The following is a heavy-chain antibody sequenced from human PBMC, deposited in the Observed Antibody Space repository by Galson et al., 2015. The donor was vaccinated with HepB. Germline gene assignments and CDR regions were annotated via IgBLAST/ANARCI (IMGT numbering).Heavy chain of an antibody. CDR2: IKSKTDGGTT. CDR3: TTEVGVAIMVRGVSYWFDP. CDR1: GFTFSNAR. J-gene: IGHJ5*02. D-gene: IGHD3-10*01. Sequence: SLRLSCAASGFTFSNARMSWVRQAPGKGLEWVGRIKSKTDGGTTDYAAPVKGRFTISRDDSKNTLYLQMNSLKTEDTAVYYCTTEVGVAIMVRGVSYWFDPWGQGTLVTVSS. V-gene: IGHV3-15*01.